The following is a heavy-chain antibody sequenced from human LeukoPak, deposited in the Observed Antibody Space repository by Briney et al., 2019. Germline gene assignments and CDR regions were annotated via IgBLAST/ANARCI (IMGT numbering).Heavy chain of an antibody. CDR2: INHSGST. Sequence: PSETLSLTCAVYGGSFSGYYWSWIRQPSGKGLEWIGEINHSGSTNYNPSLKSRVTISVDTSKNQFSLKLSSVTAADTAVYYCARARSLYYDFWSGYFDYWGQGALVTVSS. CDR1: GGSFSGYY. D-gene: IGHD3-3*01. J-gene: IGHJ4*02. CDR3: ARARSLYYDFWSGYFDY. V-gene: IGHV4-34*01.